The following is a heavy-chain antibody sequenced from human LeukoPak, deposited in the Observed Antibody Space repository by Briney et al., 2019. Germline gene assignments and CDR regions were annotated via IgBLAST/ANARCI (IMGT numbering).Heavy chain of an antibody. CDR1: GGSITNGGYY. V-gene: IGHV4-61*02. CDR3: ARDSSGYSDY. J-gene: IGHJ4*02. D-gene: IGHD3-22*01. Sequence: SETLSLTCTVSGGSITNGGYYWSWIRQPAGKGLEWIGRIYTTGNTNYNPSLKSRVTISLDTSKNQFSLKLSSVTAADTAVYYCARDSSGYSDYWGQGTLVTVSS. CDR2: IYTTGNT.